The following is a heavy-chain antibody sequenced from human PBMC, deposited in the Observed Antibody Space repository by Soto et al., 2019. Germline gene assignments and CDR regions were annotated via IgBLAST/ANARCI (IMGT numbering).Heavy chain of an antibody. CDR1: GGTFSSYT. J-gene: IGHJ4*02. D-gene: IGHD3-10*01. V-gene: IGHV1-69*02. Sequence: QVQLVQSGAEVKKPGSSVKVSCKASGGTFSSYTISWVRQAPGQGLEWMGRIIPILGIANYAQKFQGRVTITADKSKSTAYMEMRSLRSEDTAVYYCASDRGDYYGSGAKGDYWGQGTLVTVSS. CDR3: ASDRGDYYGSGAKGDY. CDR2: IIPILGIA.